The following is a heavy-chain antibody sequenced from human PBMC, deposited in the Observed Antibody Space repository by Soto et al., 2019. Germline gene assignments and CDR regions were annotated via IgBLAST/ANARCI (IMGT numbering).Heavy chain of an antibody. Sequence: CLRCSVYEGKCGDYGWRWIRKTPGKGLEWIGEINHSGSTNYNPSLKSRVTISVDTSKNRFSLKLSSVTAADTAVYYCARGRGYSSGWYTDYWRQRTLVTVSS. D-gene: IGHD6-19*01. CDR3: ARGRGYSSGWYTDY. V-gene: IGHV4-34*01. CDR1: EGKCGDYG. J-gene: IGHJ4*02. CDR2: INHSGST.